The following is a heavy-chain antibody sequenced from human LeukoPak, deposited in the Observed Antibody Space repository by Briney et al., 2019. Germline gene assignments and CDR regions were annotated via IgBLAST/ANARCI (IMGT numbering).Heavy chain of an antibody. CDR1: GFTFSNYA. CDR2: ISYGGSNK. CDR3: AKEGAYGSRGFFDY. Sequence: GGSLRLSCATSGFTFSNYAMSWVRQAPGKGLEWVAVISYGGSNKYFADSVKGRFTISRDNSKNTLYLQMNSLRAEDTAVYYCAKEGAYGSRGFFDYWGQGTLVTASS. V-gene: IGHV3-30*18. J-gene: IGHJ4*02. D-gene: IGHD3-10*01.